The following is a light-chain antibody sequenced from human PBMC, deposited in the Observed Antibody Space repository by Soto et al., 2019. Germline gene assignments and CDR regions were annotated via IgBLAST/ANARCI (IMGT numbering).Light chain of an antibody. CDR3: HQRQSWPRT. J-gene: IGKJ1*01. V-gene: IGKV3-11*01. CDR2: GAS. Sequence: EIVFTQSPGTLSLSTGERGTLSCRASQSVSSYLAWYQQKSGQAPRLLIYGASTRATDIPARFSASGSGTDFTLTISDVQPEDFALYYCHQRQSWPRTFGQGTKVAIK. CDR1: QSVSSY.